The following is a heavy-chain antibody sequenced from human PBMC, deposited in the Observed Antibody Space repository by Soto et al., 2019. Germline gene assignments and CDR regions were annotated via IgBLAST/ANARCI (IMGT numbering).Heavy chain of an antibody. CDR3: ARGPYYDILTGYSPYHYGMDV. CDR1: GYTFTGYY. V-gene: IGHV1-2*04. Sequence: ASVKVSCKASGYTFTGYYMHWVRQAPGQGLEWMGWINPNSGGTNYAQKFQGWVTMTRDTSISTAYMELSRLRSDDTAVYYCARGPYYDILTGYSPYHYGMDVWGQGTTVTVSS. D-gene: IGHD3-9*01. CDR2: INPNSGGT. J-gene: IGHJ6*02.